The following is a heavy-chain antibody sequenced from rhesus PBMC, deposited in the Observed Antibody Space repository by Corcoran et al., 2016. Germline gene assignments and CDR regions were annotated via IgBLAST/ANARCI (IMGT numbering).Heavy chain of an antibody. V-gene: IGHV4-173*01. CDR1: GGSISSNY. J-gene: IGHJ2*01. CDR2: ISGSGGST. CDR3: ARGPAYGNYVAYWYFDL. Sequence: QVQLQESGPGLVKPSETLSLTCAVSGGSISSNYWSWIRQPPGKGLGWIGRISGSGGSTDYNPSLKSRVTISTDTSKNQFSLKLSSVTAADTAVYYCARGPAYGNYVAYWYFDLWGPGTPITISS. D-gene: IGHD4-35*01.